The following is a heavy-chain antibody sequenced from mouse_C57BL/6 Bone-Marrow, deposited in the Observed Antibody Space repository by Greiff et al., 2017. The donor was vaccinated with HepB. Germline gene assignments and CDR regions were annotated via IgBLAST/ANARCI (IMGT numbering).Heavy chain of an antibody. CDR1: GYAFSSSW. Sequence: QVQLKQSGPELVKPGASVKISCKASGYAFSSSWMNWVKQRPGKGLEWIGRIYPGDGDTNYNGKFKGKATLTADKSSSTAYMQLSSLTSEDSAVYFCDYYGSSPWYFDVWGTGTTVTVSS. V-gene: IGHV1-82*01. CDR2: IYPGDGDT. J-gene: IGHJ1*03. D-gene: IGHD1-1*01. CDR3: DYYGSSPWYFDV.